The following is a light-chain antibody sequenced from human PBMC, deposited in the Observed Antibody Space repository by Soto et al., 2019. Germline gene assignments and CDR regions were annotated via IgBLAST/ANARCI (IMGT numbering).Light chain of an antibody. J-gene: IGLJ1*01. CDR2: EVS. Sequence: ALTQPASVSVSPGQSITISCTGTSSDVGSYNLVSWYQQHPGKAPKLMIYEVSKRPSGVSNRFSGSKSGNTASLTISGLQAEDEADYYCCSYAGTYVFGNGTKVTVL. V-gene: IGLV2-23*02. CDR3: CSYAGTYV. CDR1: SSDVGSYNL.